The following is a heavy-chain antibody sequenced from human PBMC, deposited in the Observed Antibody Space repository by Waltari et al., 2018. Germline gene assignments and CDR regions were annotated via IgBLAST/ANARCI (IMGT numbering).Heavy chain of an antibody. CDR2: ISWEGGST. Sequence: EVQLVESGGVVVQPGGSLRLSCAASGFTFDDYAMHWVRQAPGKGLEWVSLISWEGGSTYYADSVKGRFTISRDNSKNSLYLQMNSLRAEDTALYYCAKDIGLKDSGYDFAFDIWGQGTMVTVSS. V-gene: IGHV3-43D*04. CDR1: GFTFDDYA. D-gene: IGHD5-12*01. J-gene: IGHJ3*02. CDR3: AKDIGLKDSGYDFAFDI.